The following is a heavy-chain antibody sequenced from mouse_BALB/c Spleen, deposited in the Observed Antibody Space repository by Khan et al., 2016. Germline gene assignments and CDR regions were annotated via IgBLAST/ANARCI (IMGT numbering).Heavy chain of an antibody. CDR2: IDYSGGT. V-gene: IGHV3-8*02. CDR1: GDSITSGY. D-gene: IGHD2-3*01. J-gene: IGHJ2*01. Sequence: VQLQQSGPSLVKPSQTLSLTCSVTGDSITSGYWNWIRKFPGNKLEFMGYIDYSGGTYYNPSLKSRISITRDTSKNHYYLQLNSVTTEDTATYYCARYDGNYFDYWGQGTALTVSS. CDR3: ARYDGNYFDY.